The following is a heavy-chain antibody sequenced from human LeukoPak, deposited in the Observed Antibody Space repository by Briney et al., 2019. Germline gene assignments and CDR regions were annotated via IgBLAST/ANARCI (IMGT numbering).Heavy chain of an antibody. D-gene: IGHD3-10*01. CDR2: IDSTSAYM. Sequence: PGGSLRLPCSASGITFSSASMNWVRQAPGKGLEWVSYIDSTSAYMIYADSVKGRFTISRDNAKNALYLQMNSLRAEDTAVYYCARDTSGSYVTTYFDYWGQGTPVTVSS. V-gene: IGHV3-21*01. CDR1: GITFSSAS. J-gene: IGHJ4*02. CDR3: ARDTSGSYVTTYFDY.